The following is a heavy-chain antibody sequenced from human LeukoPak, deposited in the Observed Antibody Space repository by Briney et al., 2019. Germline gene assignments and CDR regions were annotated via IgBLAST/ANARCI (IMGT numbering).Heavy chain of an antibody. J-gene: IGHJ5*02. CDR1: GFTFSSYG. CDR3: ARDLTRFDA. V-gene: IGHV3-48*03. Sequence: PGGSLRLSCAASGFTFSSYGMSWVRQSPGKGLEWVAYISSNGNGIYYAVSVKGRFTISRDNTKNSLDLQMNSLRVDDTAIYYCARDLTRFDAWGQGILVTVSS. D-gene: IGHD3-10*01. CDR2: ISSNGNGI.